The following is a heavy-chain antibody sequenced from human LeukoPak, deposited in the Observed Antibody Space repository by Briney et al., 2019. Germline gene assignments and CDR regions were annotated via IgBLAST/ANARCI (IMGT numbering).Heavy chain of an antibody. D-gene: IGHD5-18*01. Sequence: GGSLRLSCAASGFTFSSDGMRWVRQAPGKGLEYVSGINSNGGSTYYANSVKGRFTISRDNSRSTLYLQMGSLRAEDMAVYYCAREGSYGASDYWGQGTMVTVSS. V-gene: IGHV3-64*01. CDR1: GFTFSSDG. CDR2: INSNGGST. CDR3: AREGSYGASDY. J-gene: IGHJ4*02.